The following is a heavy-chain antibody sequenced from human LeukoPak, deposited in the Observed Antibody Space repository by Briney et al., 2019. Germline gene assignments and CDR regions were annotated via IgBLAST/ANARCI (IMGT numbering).Heavy chain of an antibody. J-gene: IGHJ4*02. CDR2: IIGSGNSA. CDR3: AKLGSYYYDASGCPRN. CDR1: GFTFSSYA. Sequence: GGSLRLSCAASGFTFSSYAMSWVRQAPGKGLEWVSTIIGSGNSAYYADSVKGRFAISRDNSKNTLFLQMNSLRAEDTAVYYCAKLGSYYYDASGCPRNWGQGALVTVSS. D-gene: IGHD3-22*01. V-gene: IGHV3-23*01.